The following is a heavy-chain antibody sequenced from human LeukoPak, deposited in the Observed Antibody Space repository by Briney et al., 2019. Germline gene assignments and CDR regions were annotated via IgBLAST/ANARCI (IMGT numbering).Heavy chain of an antibody. J-gene: IGHJ3*02. CDR2: IIPIFGTA. V-gene: IGHV1-69*13. CDR1: GGTFSSYA. CDR3: ARAAVTMIVPLRYDAFDI. Sequence: SVKVSCKASGGTFSSYAISWVRQAPGQGLEWMGGIIPIFGTANYAQKFQGRVTITADESTSTAYMELSSLRSEDTAVYYCARAAVTMIVPLRYDAFDIWGQGTMVTVSS. D-gene: IGHD3-22*01.